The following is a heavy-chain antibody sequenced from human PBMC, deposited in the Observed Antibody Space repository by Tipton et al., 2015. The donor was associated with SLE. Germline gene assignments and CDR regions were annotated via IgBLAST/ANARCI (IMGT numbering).Heavy chain of an antibody. D-gene: IGHD6-19*01. CDR2: VHYSGST. Sequence: LRLSCTVSGGSISDYYWSWIRQPPGKGLEWIGSVHYSGSTNYNASLKSRVTISVDTSKNQFSLKLSSVTAADTAVYYCARGGQWQALFQHWGQGTLVTVSS. J-gene: IGHJ1*01. V-gene: IGHV4-59*01. CDR1: GGSISDYY. CDR3: ARGGQWQALFQH.